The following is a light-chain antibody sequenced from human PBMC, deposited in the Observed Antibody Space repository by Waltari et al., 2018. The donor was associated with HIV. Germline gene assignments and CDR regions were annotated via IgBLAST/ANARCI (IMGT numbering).Light chain of an antibody. J-gene: IGKJ3*01. CDR3: MQALQTQFT. Sequence: DIVMTHSPLSLPVTPGEPASISCRSSQSLLHSNGYNYLDWYLQKPGQSPQLLIELGSNRASGVPDRCSGSGSGTDFTLKISRVEAEDVGVYYCMQALQTQFTFGPGTKVDIK. V-gene: IGKV2-28*01. CDR2: LGS. CDR1: QSLLHSNGYNY.